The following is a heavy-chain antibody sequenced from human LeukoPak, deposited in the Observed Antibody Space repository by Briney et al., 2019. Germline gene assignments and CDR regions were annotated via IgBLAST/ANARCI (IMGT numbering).Heavy chain of an antibody. CDR2: ISSSSSYI. V-gene: IGHV3-21*01. CDR3: AKDVPAAYFDY. Sequence: KPGGSLRLSCAASGFTFSSYSMNWVRQAPGKGLGWVSSISSSSSYIYYADSVKGRFTISRDNAKNSLYLQMNSLRAEDTAVYYCAKDVPAAYFDYWGQGTLVTVSS. J-gene: IGHJ4*02. D-gene: IGHD2-2*01. CDR1: GFTFSSYS.